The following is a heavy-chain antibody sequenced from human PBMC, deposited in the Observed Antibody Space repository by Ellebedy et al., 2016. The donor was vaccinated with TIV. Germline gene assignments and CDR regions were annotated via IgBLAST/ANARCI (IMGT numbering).Heavy chain of an antibody. CDR3: SRDSSGWSRDY. V-gene: IGHV3-49*03. D-gene: IGHD6-19*01. CDR2: IRNEVDGGTT. CDR1: GFTFGAYS. Sequence: PGGSLRLSCATSGFTFGAYSMSWFRHAPGKGLEWVGLIRNEVDGGTTEYAASMKGRFTISRDDSKSIAYLHMNSLKTEDTAVYYCSRDSSGWSRDYWGQGTLVTVSS. J-gene: IGHJ4*02.